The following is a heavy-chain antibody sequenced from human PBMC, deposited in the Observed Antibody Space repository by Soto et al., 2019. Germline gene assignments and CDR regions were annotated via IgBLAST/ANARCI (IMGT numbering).Heavy chain of an antibody. D-gene: IGHD2-15*01. J-gene: IGHJ4*02. V-gene: IGHV3-23*01. Sequence: DVQLLESGGGLVQPEGSLRLSCAASGFTFSSYAIGWVRQGPGKGLEWVAVVSIGGSTHYADSVRGRFTISRDNSKNTLSLQMNSLTAEDTAVYFCVKRRGAGGHFDYCGQGALVTVSS. CDR3: VKRRGAGGHFDY. CDR2: VSIGGST. CDR1: GFTFSSYA.